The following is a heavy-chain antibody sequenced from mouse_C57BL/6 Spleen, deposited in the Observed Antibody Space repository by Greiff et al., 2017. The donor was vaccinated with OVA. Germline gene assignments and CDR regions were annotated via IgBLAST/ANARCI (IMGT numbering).Heavy chain of an antibody. D-gene: IGHD2-10*01. CDR2: IYPGDGDT. CDR3: ASLLDY. V-gene: IGHV1-82*01. Sequence: VQLQESGPELVKPGASVKISCKASGYAFSSSWMNWVKQRPGKGLEWIGRIYPGDGDTNYNGKFKGKATLTADKSSSTAYMQLSSLTSEDSAVYFCASLLDYWGQGTTLTVSS. J-gene: IGHJ2*01. CDR1: GYAFSSSW.